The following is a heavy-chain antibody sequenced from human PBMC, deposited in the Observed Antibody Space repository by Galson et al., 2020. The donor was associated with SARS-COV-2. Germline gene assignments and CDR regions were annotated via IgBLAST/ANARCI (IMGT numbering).Heavy chain of an antibody. CDR3: ARELLSSHNFDY. Sequence: SETLSLTCTVSGGSISSVGYYWTWIRQHPGKGLEWIGFISISGRTYYNPSLKSRLTISLDTSKNQFSLNLNSVTPADTAVYYCARELLSSHNFDYWGQGTLITVSS. D-gene: IGHD1-26*01. CDR1: GGSISSVGYY. CDR2: ISISGRT. V-gene: IGHV4-31*03. J-gene: IGHJ4*02.